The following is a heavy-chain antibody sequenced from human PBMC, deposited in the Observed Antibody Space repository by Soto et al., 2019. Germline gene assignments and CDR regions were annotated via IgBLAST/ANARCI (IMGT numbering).Heavy chain of an antibody. Sequence: QVQLVESGGGVVQPGRSLRLSCAASGFTFSSYGMHWVRQAPGKGLEWVAVISYDGSNKYYADSVKGRFTISRDNSKNTLYLQMNSLRAEDTAVYYCAKDGSSGWYGPYGMDVWGQGTTVTVSS. CDR3: AKDGSSGWYGPYGMDV. V-gene: IGHV3-30*18. CDR1: GFTFSSYG. J-gene: IGHJ6*02. D-gene: IGHD6-19*01. CDR2: ISYDGSNK.